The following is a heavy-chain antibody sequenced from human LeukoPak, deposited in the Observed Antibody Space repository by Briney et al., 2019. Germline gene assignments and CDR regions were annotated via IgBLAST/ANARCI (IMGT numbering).Heavy chain of an antibody. CDR1: GISFRNYA. CDR2: LRGNDET. Sequence: GSLRLSCAASGISFRNYAMSWVRQAPARGPEWVSSLRGNDETFYADSVKGRFTLSRDDSRNTVYLQLNNLRVEDTAIYYCARASWVSDPDAVRWGQGTQVTVSS. V-gene: IGHV3-23*01. CDR3: ARASWVSDPDAVR. D-gene: IGHD3-10*01. J-gene: IGHJ4*02.